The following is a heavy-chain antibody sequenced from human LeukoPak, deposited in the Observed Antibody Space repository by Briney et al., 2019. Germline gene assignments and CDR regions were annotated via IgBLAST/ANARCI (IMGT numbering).Heavy chain of an antibody. Sequence: GASVKVSCKASGYTFAKYDINWVRQATGQGLEWMGWMNPNSGNTGFAQKFQGRVTMTRNTSITTAYMELSSLRSEDTAVYYCARVNTKTELDYWGQGIPVTVSP. J-gene: IGHJ4*02. D-gene: IGHD1-1*01. V-gene: IGHV1-8*01. CDR1: GYTFAKYD. CDR2: MNPNSGNT. CDR3: ARVNTKTELDY.